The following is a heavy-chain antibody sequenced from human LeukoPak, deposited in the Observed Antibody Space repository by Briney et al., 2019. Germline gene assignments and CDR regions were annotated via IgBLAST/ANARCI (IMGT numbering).Heavy chain of an antibody. CDR1: GYRFTSYW. V-gene: IGHV5-51*01. CDR2: IYPGDSDT. CDR3: ARGDYYDSSGYYW. J-gene: IGHJ4*02. D-gene: IGHD3-22*01. Sequence: GGSLKISCKGSGYRFTSYWIGWARQMPGKGLEGMGIIYPGDSDTRDSPSFQGQVTISADKSISTAYLQWSSLKASDTAMYYCARGDYYDSSGYYWWGQGTLVTVSS.